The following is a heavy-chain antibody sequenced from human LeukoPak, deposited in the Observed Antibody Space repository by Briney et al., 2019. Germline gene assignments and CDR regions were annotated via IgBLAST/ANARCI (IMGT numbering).Heavy chain of an antibody. J-gene: IGHJ2*01. Sequence: PSETLSLTCTASGGSISSYYWSWIRQPPGKGLEWIGYIYYSGSTSYNPSLKSRVTISVDTSKKQFSLKLSSVPAADTAFYYCARVYYSSSYDYWYFDLWGRGTLVTVSS. V-gene: IGHV4-59*01. CDR3: ARVYYSSSYDYWYFDL. CDR2: IYYSGST. CDR1: GGSISSYY. D-gene: IGHD6-13*01.